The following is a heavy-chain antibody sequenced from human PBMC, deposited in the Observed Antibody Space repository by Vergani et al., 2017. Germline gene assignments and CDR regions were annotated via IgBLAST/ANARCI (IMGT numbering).Heavy chain of an antibody. CDR2: ISGSGGST. CDR1: GFTFSSYA. CDR3: AKVAPYCSSTSCYLNWFDP. D-gene: IGHD2-2*01. V-gene: IGHV3-23*01. J-gene: IGHJ5*02. Sequence: EVQLLESGGGLVQPGGSLRLSCAASGFTFSSYAMSWVRQAPGKGLGWVSAISGSGGSTYYADSVKGRFTISRDNSKNTLYLQMNSLRAEDTAVYYCAKVAPYCSSTSCYLNWFDPWGQGTLVTVSS.